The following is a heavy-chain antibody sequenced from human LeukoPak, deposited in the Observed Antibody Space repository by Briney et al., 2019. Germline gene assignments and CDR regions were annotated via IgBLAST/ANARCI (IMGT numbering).Heavy chain of an antibody. Sequence: SETLSLTCTVSGGSISSYYWSWIRQPPGKGLECIGYIYYSGSTKYKPSLESRVTISVDTSKNQFSLKLSSVTAADAAVYYCARGRFLDAFDIWGQGTMVSVSS. CDR1: GGSISSYY. V-gene: IGHV4-59*01. CDR3: ARGRFLDAFDI. CDR2: IYYSGST. J-gene: IGHJ3*02. D-gene: IGHD3-3*01.